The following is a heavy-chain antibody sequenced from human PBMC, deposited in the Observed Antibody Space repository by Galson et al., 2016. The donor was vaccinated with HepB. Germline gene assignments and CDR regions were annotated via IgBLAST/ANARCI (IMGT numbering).Heavy chain of an antibody. D-gene: IGHD3-10*01. V-gene: IGHV3-33*01. CDR2: IWYDGSNK. Sequence: SLRLSCAASEFTFHTYGMHWVRQAPGKGLEWVAVIWYDGSNKYYADSVKGRFTISRDNSKNTLYLQMNRLRAEDTAVYYCAREGASLTRVRGAIDYWGQGTLVTVSS. CDR3: AREGASLTRVRGAIDY. J-gene: IGHJ4*02. CDR1: EFTFHTYG.